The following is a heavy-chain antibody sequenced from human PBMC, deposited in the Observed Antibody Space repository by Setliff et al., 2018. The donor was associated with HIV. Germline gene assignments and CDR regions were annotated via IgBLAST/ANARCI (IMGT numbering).Heavy chain of an antibody. Sequence: ASVQVSCKASGYTFTNYGFSWVRQTPGQGLEWMGWVRAYNGDTYYAQKLQGRVTMTPNTSPSTAYMELRSLRSDDTAVYYCARVPSEYYNFWSGYSTPFDYWGQGTLVTVSS. CDR3: ARVPSEYYNFWSGYSTPFDY. J-gene: IGHJ4*02. CDR1: GYTFTNYG. D-gene: IGHD3-3*01. CDR2: VRAYNGDT. V-gene: IGHV1-18*01.